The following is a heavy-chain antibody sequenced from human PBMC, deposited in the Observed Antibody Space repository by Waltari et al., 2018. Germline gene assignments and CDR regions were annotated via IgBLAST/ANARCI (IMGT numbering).Heavy chain of an antibody. CDR3: AAGQIFDY. Sequence: QVQLQESGPGMVKPSETLSLTCTVSGASTSSYYWNWIRQPPGKGLGWIGHSYHIGPPNYNPSLKSRVTISLDRSNNQFSLKLSSVTTADTAIYYCAAGQIFDYWGQGTLVTASS. CDR2: SYHIGPP. CDR1: GASTSSYY. V-gene: IGHV4-59*03. J-gene: IGHJ4*02.